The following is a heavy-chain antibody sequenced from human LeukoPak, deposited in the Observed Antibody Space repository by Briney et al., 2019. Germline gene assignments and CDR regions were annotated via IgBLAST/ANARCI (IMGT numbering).Heavy chain of an antibody. CDR2: IYGGGST. CDR1: GVTFSGNY. CDR3: AEELRSDTYRSYYRDY. J-gene: IGHJ4*02. V-gene: IGHV3-53*01. Sequence: PGGSLTLSCTASGVTFSGNYMNWVRQAPGKGLEWVSIIYGGGSTYYADSVKGRFTISRDNSKNTLYLQMNSLTAEDTAVYYCAEELRSDTYRSYYRDYWGQGTLVTVSS. D-gene: IGHD2-2*02.